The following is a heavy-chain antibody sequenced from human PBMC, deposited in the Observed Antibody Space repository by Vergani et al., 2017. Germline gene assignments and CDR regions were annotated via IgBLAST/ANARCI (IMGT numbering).Heavy chain of an antibody. D-gene: IGHD3-16*02. CDR1: GGAVDRGNYY. CDR2: ISYSEKT. V-gene: IGHV4-30-4*01. J-gene: IGHJ6*03. CDR3: ARASLRALVGYYYYMDV. Sequence: QVQLQESGPGLVKASQTLSLMCTVSGGAVDRGNYYWSWIRQHPGKGLEWIGYISYSEKTYYSPSLRGRATISLDTTQNQFSLWVNSVTAADTAVYFCARASLRALVGYYYYMDVWGKGKTVVVSS.